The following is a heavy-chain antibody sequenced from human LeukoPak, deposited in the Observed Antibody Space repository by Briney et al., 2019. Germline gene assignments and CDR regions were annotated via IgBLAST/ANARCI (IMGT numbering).Heavy chain of an antibody. CDR3: ARGSYCGGDCYSYYFDY. V-gene: IGHV1-18*01. J-gene: IGHJ4*02. Sequence: GASVNVSCKASVYTFTSYGISWVGQAPGQGLEWMGWISAYNGNTNYAQKLQGRVTMTTDTSTSTAYMELRSMRSDDTAVYYCARGSYCGGDCYSYYFDYWGQGTLVTVSS. CDR1: VYTFTSYG. CDR2: ISAYNGNT. D-gene: IGHD2-21*02.